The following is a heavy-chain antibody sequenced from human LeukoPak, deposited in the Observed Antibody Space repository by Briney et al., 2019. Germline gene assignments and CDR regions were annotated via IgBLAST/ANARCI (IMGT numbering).Heavy chain of an antibody. CDR1: GGSISSYY. D-gene: IGHD1-26*01. J-gene: IGHJ4*02. CDR2: IYYSGRT. V-gene: IGHV4-59*01. Sequence: SETLSLTCTVSGGSISSYYWSWIRQPPGKGLEWVGYIYYSGRTKYNPSLKSRVTMSVDTSKNQFSLKVSSVTATDTAVYYCARSKSGWELHQFDYWGQGTLVTASS. CDR3: ARSKSGWELHQFDY.